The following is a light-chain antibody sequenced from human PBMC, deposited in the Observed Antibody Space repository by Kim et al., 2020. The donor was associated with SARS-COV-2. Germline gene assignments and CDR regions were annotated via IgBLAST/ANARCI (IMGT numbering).Light chain of an antibody. CDR1: GLRSNY. Sequence: LGQQARIISQGEGLRSNYDGWYQQKQGEAPALVIYGKNNRPSSVTDRLSGSSSGKTASLTITGAQAEDEAADYCNSRDSSGNHLVFGGGTQLTVL. CDR2: GKN. CDR3: NSRDSSGNHLV. V-gene: IGLV3-19*01. J-gene: IGLJ3*02.